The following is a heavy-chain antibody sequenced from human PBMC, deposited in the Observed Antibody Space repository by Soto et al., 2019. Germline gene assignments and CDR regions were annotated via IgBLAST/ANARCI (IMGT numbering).Heavy chain of an antibody. D-gene: IGHD3-22*01. J-gene: IGHJ6*02. V-gene: IGHV1-69*12. Sequence: QVQLVQSGAEVKKPESSVRVACQASGGTFTNYAITWVRQAPGQGLEWMGGTIPMFGTTNYAEKFQGRVTITADESTNTAYMELSSLSSEDTAVYYCTRCGIRYHSIGFYLGIDGMDVWGQGTTVIVSS. CDR2: TIPMFGTT. CDR3: TRCGIRYHSIGFYLGIDGMDV. CDR1: GGTFTNYA.